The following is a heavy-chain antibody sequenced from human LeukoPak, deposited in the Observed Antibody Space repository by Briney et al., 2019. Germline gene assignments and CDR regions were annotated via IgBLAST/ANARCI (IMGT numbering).Heavy chain of an antibody. J-gene: IGHJ4*02. Sequence: ASVKVSCKVSGYTFTDYYMHWVQQAPGKGLEWMGLVDSEDGETIYAEKFQGRVTITADTSTDTAYMELSSLRSEDTAVYYCAAQPGDYYDSSGYYYPLDYWGQGTLVTVSS. CDR1: GYTFTDYY. CDR2: VDSEDGET. D-gene: IGHD3-22*01. V-gene: IGHV1-69-2*01. CDR3: AAQPGDYYDSSGYYYPLDY.